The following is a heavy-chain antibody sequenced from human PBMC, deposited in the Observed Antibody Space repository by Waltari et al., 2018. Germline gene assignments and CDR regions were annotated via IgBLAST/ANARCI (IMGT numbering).Heavy chain of an antibody. D-gene: IGHD1-26*01. J-gene: IGHJ5*02. CDR3: ARDVFMGATTIWFDP. Sequence: QVQLQESGPGLVKPSETLSLTCTVSGGSISSHYWSWIRQPPGKGLEWFGYIYYSGSTNYNPSLRSLVTISVDTSKNQFSLKRSSVTAADTAVYYCARDVFMGATTIWFDPWGQGTLVTVSS. CDR1: GGSISSHY. V-gene: IGHV4-59*11. CDR2: IYYSGST.